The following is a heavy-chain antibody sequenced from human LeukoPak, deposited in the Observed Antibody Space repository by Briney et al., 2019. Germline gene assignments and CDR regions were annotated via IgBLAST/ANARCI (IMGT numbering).Heavy chain of an antibody. V-gene: IGHV3-23*01. J-gene: IGHJ4*02. Sequence: GGSLRPSRVPSRLTFSSDAVNWARQAPGSGVEWVSGISASGAGTYYADSVKGRGTISRDNSKNTLYLQMNSLRAGDTAVYYCEKDLQLKPVYCDHWGQGSLGTVSS. CDR1: RLTFSSDA. CDR2: ISASGAGT. D-gene: IGHD2-2*01. CDR3: EKDLQLKPVYCDH.